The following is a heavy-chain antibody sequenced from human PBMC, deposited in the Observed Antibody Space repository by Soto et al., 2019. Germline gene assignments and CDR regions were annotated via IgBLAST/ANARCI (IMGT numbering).Heavy chain of an antibody. V-gene: IGHV3-30*18. CDR3: AKDRDFHFDY. D-gene: IGHD3-10*01. CDR2: ISYDGSNK. J-gene: IGHJ4*02. Sequence: PGGSLRLSCAASGFTFSSYGMHWVRQAPGKGLEWVAVISYDGSNKYYADSVKGRFTISRDNSKNTLYLQMNSLRAEDTAVYYCAKDRDFHFDYWGQGTLVTSPQ. CDR1: GFTFSSYG.